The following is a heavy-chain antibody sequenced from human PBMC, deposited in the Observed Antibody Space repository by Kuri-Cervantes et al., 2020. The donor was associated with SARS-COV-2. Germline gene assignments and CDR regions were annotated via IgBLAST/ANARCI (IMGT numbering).Heavy chain of an antibody. J-gene: IGHJ6*03. CDR1: GVTFSSYS. D-gene: IGHD2-21*01. CDR2: ISGIGSYI. Sequence: ETLSLTCAASGVTFSSYSMNWVRQAPGKAMEWDSSISGIGSYIHYSDSVKGRFTISKESGANSLYPHMNSLRGDDTAVFYCARVAGEGPIYYFYIDVWGKGTTVTVSS. V-gene: IGHV3-21*01. CDR3: ARVAGEGPIYYFYIDV.